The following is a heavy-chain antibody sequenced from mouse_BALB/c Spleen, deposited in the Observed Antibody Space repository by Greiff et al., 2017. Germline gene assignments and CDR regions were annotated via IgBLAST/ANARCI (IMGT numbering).Heavy chain of an antibody. Sequence: EVKLQESGPGLVKPSQSLSLTCSVTGYSITSGYYWNWIRQFPGNKLEWMGYISYDGSNNYNPSLKNRISITRDTSKNQFFLKLNSVTTEDTATYSCARGEAWFAYGGQGTRVTVSA. V-gene: IGHV3-6*02. CDR3: ARGEAWFAY. J-gene: IGHJ3*01. CDR1: GYSITSGYY. CDR2: ISYDGSN.